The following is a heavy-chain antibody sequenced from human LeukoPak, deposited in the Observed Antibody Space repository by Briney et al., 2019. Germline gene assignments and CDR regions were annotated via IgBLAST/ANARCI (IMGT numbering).Heavy chain of an antibody. CDR3: ATENDDAFDI. V-gene: IGHV3-7*03. CDR2: IKQEGSEK. Sequence: PGGSLRLSCAASGFTFSSYWMSWVRQAPGKELEWVANIKQEGSEKYYVDSVKGRFTISRDNAKNSLYLQMNSLGAEDTAVYYCATENDDAFDIWGQGTMVTVSS. CDR1: GFTFSSYW. J-gene: IGHJ3*02. D-gene: IGHD1-1*01.